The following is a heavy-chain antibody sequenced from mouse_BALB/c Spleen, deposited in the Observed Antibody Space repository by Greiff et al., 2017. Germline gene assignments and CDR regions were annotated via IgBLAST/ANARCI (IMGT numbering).Heavy chain of an antibody. V-gene: IGHV1S29*02. CDR2: IYPYNGGT. CDR1: GYTFTDYN. Sequence: VQLQQSGPELVKPGASVKISCKASGYTFTDYNMHWVKQSHGKSLEWIGYIYPYNGGTGYNQKFKSKATLTVDNSSSTAYMELRSLTSEDSAVYYCARGLYYGYSYLDYWGQGTTHTVSS. CDR3: ARGLYYGYSYLDY. J-gene: IGHJ2*01. D-gene: IGHD1-2*01.